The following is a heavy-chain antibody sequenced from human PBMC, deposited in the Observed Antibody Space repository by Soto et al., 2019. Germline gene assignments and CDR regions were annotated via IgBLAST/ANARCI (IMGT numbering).Heavy chain of an antibody. CDR2: IKQDGSEK. J-gene: IGHJ6*03. V-gene: IGHV3-7*03. Sequence: GGSLRLSCAASGFTFSSYWMSWVRQAPGKGLEWVAKIKQDGSEKYYVDSVKGRFTISRDNAKNSLYLQMNSLRAEDTAVYYCAREKDWNYDYYYMDYWGKGTPVTVSS. D-gene: IGHD1-1*01. CDR1: GFTFSSYW. CDR3: AREKDWNYDYYYMDY.